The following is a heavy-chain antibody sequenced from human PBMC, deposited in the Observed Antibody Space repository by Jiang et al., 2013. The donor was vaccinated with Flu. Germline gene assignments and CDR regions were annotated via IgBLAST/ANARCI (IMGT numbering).Heavy chain of an antibody. CDR3: AHRIVGSTVFDY. CDR2: IYWDNDK. Sequence: KPTQTLTLTCSFSGFSLRTSGVGVGWVRQPPGKALEWLALIYWDNDKRYSTSLKNRLTITKDTSKNQVVLTMTNMDPVDTATYYCAHRIVGSTVFDYWGQGTLVTVSS. D-gene: IGHD1-26*01. V-gene: IGHV2-5*02. CDR1: GFSLRTSGVG. J-gene: IGHJ4*02.